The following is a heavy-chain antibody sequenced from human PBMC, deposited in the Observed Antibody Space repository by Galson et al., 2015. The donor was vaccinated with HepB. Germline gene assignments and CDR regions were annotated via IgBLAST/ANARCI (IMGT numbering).Heavy chain of an antibody. D-gene: IGHD3-22*01. CDR3: ARDREGYDYELYYFDY. Sequence: SVKVSCKASGYTFTSYGISWVRQAPGQGLEWMGWISAYNGNTNYAQKLQGRVTMTTDTSTSTAYMELRSLRSDDTAVYYCARDREGYDYELYYFDYWGQGTLVTVSS. CDR1: GYTFTSYG. J-gene: IGHJ4*02. V-gene: IGHV1-18*04. CDR2: ISAYNGNT.